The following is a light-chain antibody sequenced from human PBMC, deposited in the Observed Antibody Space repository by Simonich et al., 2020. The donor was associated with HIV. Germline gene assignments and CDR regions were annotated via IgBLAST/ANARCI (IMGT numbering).Light chain of an antibody. CDR3: EAWDDSLNGPV. Sequence: QSVLTQPPSASGTPGQRVTISCSGTSSNIGSNTVNWFQHLPGTAPKPLIYRNNQRPSGVPDRFSGSKSGTSASLAISGLQSEDEADYYCEAWDDSLNGPVFGGGTKLTVL. J-gene: IGLJ2*01. CDR1: SSNIGSNT. V-gene: IGLV1-44*01. CDR2: RNN.